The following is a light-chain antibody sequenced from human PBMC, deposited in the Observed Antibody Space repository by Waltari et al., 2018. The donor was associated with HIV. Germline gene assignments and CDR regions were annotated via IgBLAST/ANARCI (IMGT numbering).Light chain of an antibody. CDR3: QVWHSKSDHGG. CDR2: DDS. V-gene: IGLV3-21*02. CDR1: KIGTKS. Sequence: SYVLTQAPSVSVAPGQTASLSCGGDKIGTKSVHWYQQKPGQAPVLVVYDDSDLPSGIPERFSGFNSGNTATLNISRVEAGDEADYYCQVWHSKSDHGGFGGGTKVTVL. J-gene: IGLJ2*01.